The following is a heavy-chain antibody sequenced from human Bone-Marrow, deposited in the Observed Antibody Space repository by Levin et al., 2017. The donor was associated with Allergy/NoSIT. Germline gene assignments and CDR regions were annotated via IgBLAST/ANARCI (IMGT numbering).Heavy chain of an antibody. Sequence: GESLKISCAASGFTFSGSAMHWVRQASGKGLEWVGRIRSKANSYATAYAASVKGRFTISRDDSKNTAYLQMNSLKTEDTAVYYCTRVHRGSKYYDSTPSPDAFDIWGQGTMVTVSS. D-gene: IGHD3-22*01. CDR3: TRVHRGSKYYDSTPSPDAFDI. J-gene: IGHJ3*02. V-gene: IGHV3-73*01. CDR2: IRSKANSYAT. CDR1: GFTFSGSA.